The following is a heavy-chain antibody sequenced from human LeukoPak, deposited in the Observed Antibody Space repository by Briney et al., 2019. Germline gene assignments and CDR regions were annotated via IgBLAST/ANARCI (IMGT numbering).Heavy chain of an antibody. J-gene: IGHJ4*02. CDR1: GFIFSSYA. CDR3: AKDQTVGGTSPFDY. V-gene: IGHV3-23*01. CDR2: ISGSGGST. Sequence: PGGSLRLSCAASGFIFSSYAMSWVRPAPGKGLEWVSTISGSGGSTYYADSVKGRFPFSRDNSKNTLYLQMNSLRAEDTAVYYCAKDQTVGGTSPFDYWGQGTLVTVSS. D-gene: IGHD1-26*01.